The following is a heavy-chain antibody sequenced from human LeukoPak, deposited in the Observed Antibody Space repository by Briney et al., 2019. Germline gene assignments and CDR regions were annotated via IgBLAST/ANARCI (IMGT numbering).Heavy chain of an antibody. V-gene: IGHV3-7*01. Sequence: RPGGSLRLSCAASGFTFSSYWMSWVRQAPGKGLEWVANIKQDGSEKYYVDSVKGRFTISRDNAKSSLYLQMNSLRAEDTAVYYCARGQMATMPYYYYYMDVWGKGTTVTVSS. J-gene: IGHJ6*03. CDR1: GFTFSSYW. CDR2: IKQDGSEK. D-gene: IGHD5-24*01. CDR3: ARGQMATMPYYYYYMDV.